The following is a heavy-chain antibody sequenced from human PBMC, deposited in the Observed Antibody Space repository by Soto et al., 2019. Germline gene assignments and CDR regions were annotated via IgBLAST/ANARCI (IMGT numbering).Heavy chain of an antibody. D-gene: IGHD1-7*01. J-gene: IGHJ4*02. CDR2: INPSGGST. CDR3: ARGVDWNYVLLDY. CDR1: EYTFTNYY. Sequence: ASVKVPCKASEYTFTNYYVHWVRQAPGQGPEWMGIINPSGGSTNYAQKFQGTVTMTRDTSTSTVYMELSSLRSEDTAVYYCARGVDWNYVLLDYWGQGTLVTVSS. V-gene: IGHV1-46*01.